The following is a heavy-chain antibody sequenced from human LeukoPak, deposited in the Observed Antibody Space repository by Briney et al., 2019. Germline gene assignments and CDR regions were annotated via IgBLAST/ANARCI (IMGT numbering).Heavy chain of an antibody. CDR1: GFTFSSYA. CDR3: ARGESAVADKALDY. CDR2: ISGSGGST. J-gene: IGHJ4*02. V-gene: IGHV3-23*01. Sequence: GGSLRLSCAASGFTFSSYAMSWVRQAPGKGLEWVSAISGSGGSTYYADSVKGRFTISRDNSKNTLFLQMNSLRAEDTAVYYCARGESAVADKALDYWGQGTLVTVSS. D-gene: IGHD6-19*01.